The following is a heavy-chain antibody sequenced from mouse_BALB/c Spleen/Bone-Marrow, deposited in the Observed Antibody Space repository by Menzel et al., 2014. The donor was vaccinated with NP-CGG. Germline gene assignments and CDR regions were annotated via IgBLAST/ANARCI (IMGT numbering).Heavy chain of an antibody. CDR1: GFNIKDTY. CDR3: ARYYYGSSLFAY. CDR2: IDPANGNT. V-gene: IGHV14-3*02. J-gene: IGHJ3*01. Sequence: EVQLQQSGAELVKPGASVKLSCTASGFNIKDTYMYWVKQRPEQGLEWIGRIDPANGNTKYDPKFQDKATITADTSSXTAYLQLSSLTSEDTAVYYCARYYYGSSLFAYWGQGTLVTVSA. D-gene: IGHD1-1*01.